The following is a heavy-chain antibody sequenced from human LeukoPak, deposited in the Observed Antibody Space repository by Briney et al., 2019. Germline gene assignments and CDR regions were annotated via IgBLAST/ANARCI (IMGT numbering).Heavy chain of an antibody. J-gene: IGHJ4*02. D-gene: IGHD2-15*01. Sequence: SGPTLVNPTQTLTLTCTFSGFSLSTSGVGVGWIRQPPGKALEWLALIYWNDDKRYSPSLKSRLTITKDTSKNQVVLTMTNMDPVDTATYYCARISVGGSNFDYWGQGTLVTVSS. CDR1: GFSLSTSGVG. V-gene: IGHV2-5*01. CDR3: ARISVGGSNFDY. CDR2: IYWNDDK.